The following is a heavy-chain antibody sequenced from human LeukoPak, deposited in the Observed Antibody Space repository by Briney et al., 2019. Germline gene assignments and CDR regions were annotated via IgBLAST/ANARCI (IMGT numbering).Heavy chain of an antibody. J-gene: IGHJ5*02. CDR1: GYTFTGYY. Sequence: ASVKVSCKASGYTFTGYYMHWVRQAPGQGLEWMGWINPNSGGTNYAQKFQGRVTMTRDTSISTAYMELSSLRSEDTAVYYCARFLGYCSSTSCPYNWFDPWGQGTLVTVSS. CDR3: ARFLGYCSSTSCPYNWFDP. CDR2: INPNSGGT. V-gene: IGHV1-2*02. D-gene: IGHD2-2*01.